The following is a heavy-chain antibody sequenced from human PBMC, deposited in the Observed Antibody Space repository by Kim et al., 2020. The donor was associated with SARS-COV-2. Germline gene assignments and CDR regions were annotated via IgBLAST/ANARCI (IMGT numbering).Heavy chain of an antibody. J-gene: IGHJ6*02. CDR2: TYYRSKWYN. CDR3: ARDQDSSGKGDHYYYYGMDV. CDR1: GDSVSSNSAA. Sequence: SQTLSLTCAISGDSVSSNSAAWNWIRQSPSRGLEWLGRTYYRSKWYNDYAVSVKSRITINPDTSKNQFSLQLNSVTPEDTAVYYCARDQDSSGKGDHYYYYGMDVWGQGTTVTVSS. D-gene: IGHD6-19*01. V-gene: IGHV6-1*01.